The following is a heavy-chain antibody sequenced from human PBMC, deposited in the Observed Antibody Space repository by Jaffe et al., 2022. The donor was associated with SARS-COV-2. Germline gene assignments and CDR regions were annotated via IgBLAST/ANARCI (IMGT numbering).Heavy chain of an antibody. V-gene: IGHV4-61*02. D-gene: IGHD3-22*01. J-gene: IGHJ4*02. Sequence: QVQLQESGPGLVKPSQTLSLTCTVSSGSISSGSYYWSWIRQPAGKGLEWIGRIYTSGSTRYNPSLKSRVTISADSSKNQFSLKLSSVTAADTAVYYCARSGYQDSTGAISDYWGQGTLVTVSS. CDR1: SGSISSGSYY. CDR2: IYTSGST. CDR3: ARSGYQDSTGAISDY.